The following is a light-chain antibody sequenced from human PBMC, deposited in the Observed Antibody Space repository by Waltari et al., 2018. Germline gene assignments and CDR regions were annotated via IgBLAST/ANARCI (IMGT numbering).Light chain of an antibody. V-gene: IGLV3-1*01. CDR2: HDN. CDR1: QSEYTY. J-gene: IGLJ3*02. Sequence: SFDLTQPPSVSVSPGQTVTITYSGHQSEYTYVYWYQRKPGQSPVLVIFHDNKRPSAIPDRFSGSNSGNTATLTISGAQTMEEADYYCQACDNSIVVFGGGTKLTVL. CDR3: QACDNSIVV.